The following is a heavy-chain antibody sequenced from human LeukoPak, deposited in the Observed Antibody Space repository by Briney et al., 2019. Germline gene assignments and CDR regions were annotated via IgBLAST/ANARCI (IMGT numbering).Heavy chain of an antibody. D-gene: IGHD3-16*02. CDR3: AKDLKMRAIVPEFDS. Sequence: PGGSLRLSCAASGFTFSSSAMGWVRHTPGKGLEWVSSISNTAESTYYAGSVKGRFAISRDNSKNTLYLQMNSLRAEDTALYYCAKDLKMRAIVPEFDSWGQGTLVTVSS. V-gene: IGHV3-23*01. CDR1: GFTFSSSA. CDR2: ISNTAEST. J-gene: IGHJ4*02.